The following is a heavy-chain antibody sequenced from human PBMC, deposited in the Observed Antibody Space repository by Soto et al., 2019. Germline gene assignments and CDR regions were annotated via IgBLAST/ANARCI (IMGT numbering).Heavy chain of an antibody. Sequence: GGSLRLSCAASGFAFGSYTMNWVRQAPGKGLEWVSSISASSTYIYYVDSLKGRFTISRDNAKNSLFLQMNSLRAEDTAVYYCARDFDDYGKVDCWGRGTLVTVSS. CDR2: ISASSTYI. D-gene: IGHD4-17*01. J-gene: IGHJ4*02. CDR1: GFAFGSYT. CDR3: ARDFDDYGKVDC. V-gene: IGHV3-21*06.